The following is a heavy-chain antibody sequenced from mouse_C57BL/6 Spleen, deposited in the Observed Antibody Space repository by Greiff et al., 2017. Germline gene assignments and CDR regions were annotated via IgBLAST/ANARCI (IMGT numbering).Heavy chain of an antibody. V-gene: IGHV1-53*01. CDR2: INPSNGGT. J-gene: IGHJ3*01. Sequence: QVQLQQPGTALVQPGASVKLSCTASGYPFPRYWLHWVKQRPGQGLEWIGNINPSNGGTNYNEKFKSKATLTVDKSSSTAYMQLSSLTSEDSAVYYCASFYYDYDGEFAYWGQGTLVTVSA. CDR1: GYPFPRYW. CDR3: ASFYYDYDGEFAY. D-gene: IGHD2-4*01.